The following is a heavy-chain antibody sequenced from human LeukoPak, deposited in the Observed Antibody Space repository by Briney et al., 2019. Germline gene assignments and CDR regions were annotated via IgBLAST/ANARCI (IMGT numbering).Heavy chain of an antibody. CDR1: GGSISSGGYY. CDR3: ARFCSSTSCANDAFDI. Sequence: SETLSLTCTVSGGSISSGGYYWSWIRQPPGKGLEWSGYIYHSGSTYYNPSLKSRVTISVDRSKNQFSLKLSSVTAADTAVYYCARFCSSTSCANDAFDIWGQGTMVTVSS. CDR2: IYHSGST. V-gene: IGHV4-30-2*01. D-gene: IGHD2-2*01. J-gene: IGHJ3*02.